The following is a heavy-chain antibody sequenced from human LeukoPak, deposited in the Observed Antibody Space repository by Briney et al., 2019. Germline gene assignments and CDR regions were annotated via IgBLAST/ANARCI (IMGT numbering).Heavy chain of an antibody. J-gene: IGHJ5*02. CDR1: GGSISSSSYY. CDR3: AAAAGTWWGFDP. D-gene: IGHD6-13*01. V-gene: IGHV4-39*07. Sequence: SETLSLTCTVSGGSISSSSYYWGWIRQPPGKGLEWIGSIYYSGSTYYNPSLKSRVTISVDTSKNQFSLKLSSVTAADTAVYYCAAAAGTWWGFDPWGQGTLVTVSS. CDR2: IYYSGST.